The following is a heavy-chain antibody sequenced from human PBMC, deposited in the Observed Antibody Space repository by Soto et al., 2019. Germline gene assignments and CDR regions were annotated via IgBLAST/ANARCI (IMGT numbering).Heavy chain of an antibody. D-gene: IGHD3-3*01. CDR2: IKSKTDGGTT. J-gene: IGHJ6*02. V-gene: IGHV3-15*07. CDR1: GFTFSNAW. CDR3: TTEIDPPGFLEWLRDYYYYYGMDV. Sequence: GGSLRLSCAASGFTFSNAWMNWVRQAPGKGLEWVGRIKSKTDGGTTDYAAPVKGRFTISRDDSKNTLYLQMNSLKTEDTAVYYCTTEIDPPGFLEWLRDYYYYYGMDVWGQGTTVTVSS.